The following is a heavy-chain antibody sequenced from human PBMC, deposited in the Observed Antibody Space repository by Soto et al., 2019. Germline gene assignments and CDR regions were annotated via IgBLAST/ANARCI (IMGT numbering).Heavy chain of an antibody. CDR2: ITAGGDGT. J-gene: IGHJ3*02. CDR3: APHVYCSGGSCQYDAFAI. CDR1: GITFSNYM. Sequence: EVQVLESGGGLVQPGGSLRLSCEASGITFSNYMMTWIRQAPGKGLEWVSTITAGGDGTYYADSVKGRFTMSRETSKNTLYLQMNSLRAEDTAVYYCAPHVYCSGGSCQYDAFAIRCQGTMVTVSS. V-gene: IGHV3-23*01. D-gene: IGHD2-15*01.